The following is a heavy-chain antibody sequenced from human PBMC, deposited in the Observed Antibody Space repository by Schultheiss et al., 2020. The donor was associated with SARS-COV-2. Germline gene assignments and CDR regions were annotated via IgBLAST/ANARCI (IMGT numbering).Heavy chain of an antibody. J-gene: IGHJ3*02. D-gene: IGHD1-20*01. V-gene: IGHV3-15*01. CDR1: GFTFSNAW. CDR2: IKSKTDGGTT. CDR3: TTDVSITGTPDAFDI. Sequence: GESLKISFAASGFTFSNAWMSWVRQAPGKGLEWVGRIKSKTDGGTTDYAAPVKGRFTISRDDSKNTLYLQMNSLKTEDTAVYYCTTDVSITGTPDAFDIWGQGTMVTVSS.